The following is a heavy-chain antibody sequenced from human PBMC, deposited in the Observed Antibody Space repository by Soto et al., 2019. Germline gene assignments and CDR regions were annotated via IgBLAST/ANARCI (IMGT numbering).Heavy chain of an antibody. V-gene: IGHV5-51*01. CDR2: IYPGDSDI. CDR3: ARGIATGQLDP. Sequence: ESLKISFKASGYIFNNYWIGWVRQMPGKGLEWMALIYPGDSDIRYSPSFQGQVTISADKSISTAYLQWSSLKASDTAMYYCARGIATGQLDPWGQGTLVTVSS. J-gene: IGHJ5*02. D-gene: IGHD6-13*01. CDR1: GYIFNNYW.